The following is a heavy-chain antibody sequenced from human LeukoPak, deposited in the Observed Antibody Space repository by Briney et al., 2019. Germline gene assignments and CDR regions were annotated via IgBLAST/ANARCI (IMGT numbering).Heavy chain of an antibody. Sequence: PSETLSLTCAVYGGSFSGYYWSWIRQPPGKGLEWIGEINHSGSTNYNPSLKSRVTISVDTSKNQFSLKLSSVTAADTAVYYCARLYSGRGAFDYWGQGTLVTVSS. CDR1: GGSFSGYY. CDR3: ARLYSGRGAFDY. V-gene: IGHV4-34*01. J-gene: IGHJ4*02. D-gene: IGHD1-26*01. CDR2: INHSGST.